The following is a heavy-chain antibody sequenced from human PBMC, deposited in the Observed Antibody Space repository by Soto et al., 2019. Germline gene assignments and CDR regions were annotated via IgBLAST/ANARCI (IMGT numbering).Heavy chain of an antibody. Sequence: EVQLLESGGGLIQPGGSLRLSCAASGFTFSSYAMTWVRQAPGKGLAWVSLISGSGGITYYPDSVKGRFTISRDNSKSTLYLQMNSLRAEDTAVYYCAKVEMGGGFDYWGQGTLVTVSS. CDR2: ISGSGGIT. D-gene: IGHD2-15*01. CDR3: AKVEMGGGFDY. V-gene: IGHV3-23*01. J-gene: IGHJ4*02. CDR1: GFTFSSYA.